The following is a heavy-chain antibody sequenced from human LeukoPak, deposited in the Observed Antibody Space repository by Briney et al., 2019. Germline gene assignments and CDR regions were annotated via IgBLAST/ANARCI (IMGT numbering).Heavy chain of an antibody. CDR1: GGSISSHY. J-gene: IGHJ4*02. V-gene: IGHV4-59*11. Sequence: SETLSLTCTVSGGSISSHYWSWIRQPPGKGLEWTGYIYYSGSTNYNPSLKSRVTISVDMSENQIALKLSSVTAADTAVYYCARGFYGPGSHFDYWGQGSLVTVSS. CDR2: IYYSGST. CDR3: ARGFYGPGSHFDY. D-gene: IGHD3-10*01.